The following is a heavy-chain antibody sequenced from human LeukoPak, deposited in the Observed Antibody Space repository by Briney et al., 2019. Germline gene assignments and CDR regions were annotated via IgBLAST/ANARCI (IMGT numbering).Heavy chain of an antibody. V-gene: IGHV1-69*01. CDR3: ARAGSSGWDYYFDY. Sequence: SVKVSCKASGGTFSSYTITWVRQAPGQGLEWMGGIIPIFGTANYAQKFQGRVTITADETTSTAYMELSSLRSEDTAVYYCARAGSSGWDYYFDYWGQGTLVTVSS. D-gene: IGHD6-19*01. CDR2: IIPIFGTA. J-gene: IGHJ4*02. CDR1: GGTFSSYT.